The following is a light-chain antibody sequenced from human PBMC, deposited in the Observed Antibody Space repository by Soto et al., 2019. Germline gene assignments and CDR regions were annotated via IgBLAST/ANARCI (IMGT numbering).Light chain of an antibody. CDR2: AAS. CDR1: QGIRND. V-gene: IGKV1-6*01. J-gene: IGKJ1*01. CDR3: LQDYIYPGT. Sequence: AVQMTQSPSSLSASVGDRVTITCRASQGIRNDVGWYQQRPGKAPKLLIFAASNLESGVPSRFSGSGSGTDFNLTISGLHPEDFATYYCLQDYIYPGTFGQGTVVEIK.